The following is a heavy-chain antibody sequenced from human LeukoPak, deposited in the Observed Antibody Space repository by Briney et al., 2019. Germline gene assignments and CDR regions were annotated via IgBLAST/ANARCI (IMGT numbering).Heavy chain of an antibody. J-gene: IGHJ4*02. CDR1: GGSISGSSYY. D-gene: IGHD3/OR15-3a*01. CDR2: IYYSGST. V-gene: IGHV4-39*01. Sequence: PSETLSLTCTVSGGSISGSSYYWGWIRQPPGKGLEWIGSIYYSGSTYYNPSLKSRVTTSVDTSKNQFSLKLSSVTAADTAVYYCARRLGPTDYWGQGTLVTVSS. CDR3: ARRLGPTDY.